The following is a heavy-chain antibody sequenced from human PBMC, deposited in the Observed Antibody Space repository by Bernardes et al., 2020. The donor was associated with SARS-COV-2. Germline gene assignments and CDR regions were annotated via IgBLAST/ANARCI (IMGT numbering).Heavy chain of an antibody. D-gene: IGHD3-9*01. V-gene: IGHV4-39*01. J-gene: IGHJ4*02. Sequence: SEPLPLRCCVCGTSITNASYRWGWILQPLGKGLEWIGRLSYGGNTYYTPSIRSRVTISADTSATQFSLKLTSVTAADTAVYFCARLKVLRHLDWSLSWLEFYFDSWGQVTLVTVSS. CDR1: GTSITNASYR. CDR3: ARLKVLRHLDWSLSWLEFYFDS. CDR2: LSYGGNT.